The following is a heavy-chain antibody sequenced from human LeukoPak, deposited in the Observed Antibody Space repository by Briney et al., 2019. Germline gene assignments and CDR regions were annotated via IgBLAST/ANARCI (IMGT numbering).Heavy chain of an antibody. D-gene: IGHD3-10*01. CDR3: TSRPMVRGVIAARSDY. CDR1: GGTFSSYA. Sequence: SVKVSCKASGGTFSSYAISWVRQAPGQGLEWMGGIIPIFGTANYAQKFQGRVTITADESTSTAYMELSSLRSEDTAVYYCTSRPMVRGVIAARSDYWGQGTLVTVSS. J-gene: IGHJ4*02. V-gene: IGHV1-69*01. CDR2: IIPIFGTA.